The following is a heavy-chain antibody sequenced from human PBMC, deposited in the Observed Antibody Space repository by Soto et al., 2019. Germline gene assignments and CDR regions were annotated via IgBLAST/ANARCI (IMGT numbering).Heavy chain of an antibody. V-gene: IGHV3-48*02. CDR2: ISSSSSTI. J-gene: IGHJ6*02. CDR3: ARDMAYCGGDCYFYYYYGMDV. Sequence: EVQLLESGGGLVQPGGSLRLSCAASGFTFSSYAMSWVRQAPGKGLEWVSYISSSSSTIYYADSVKGRFTISRDNAKNSLYLQMNSLRDEDTAVYYCARDMAYCGGDCYFYYYYGMDVWGQGTTVTVSS. CDR1: GFTFSSYA. D-gene: IGHD2-21*02.